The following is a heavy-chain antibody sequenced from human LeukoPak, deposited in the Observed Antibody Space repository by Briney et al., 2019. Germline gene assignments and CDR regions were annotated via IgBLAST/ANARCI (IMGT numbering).Heavy chain of an antibody. D-gene: IGHD6-25*01. Sequence: GGSLRLSCAASGFTFSSYSMNWVRQTPGKGLEWVSSISSSSNYIYYADSVKGRFTISRDNAKNSLYLQMNSLRAEDTAVYYCARNRSGLPTDYWGQGTLVTVSS. CDR1: GFTFSSYS. CDR2: ISSSSNYI. J-gene: IGHJ4*02. CDR3: ARNRSGLPTDY. V-gene: IGHV3-21*01.